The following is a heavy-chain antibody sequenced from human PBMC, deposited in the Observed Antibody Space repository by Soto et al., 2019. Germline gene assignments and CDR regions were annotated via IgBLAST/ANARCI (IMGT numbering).Heavy chain of an antibody. CDR3: AISDARYDHIYFDF. Sequence: SGPTLVNRTPPLTLTWTFFGGSVTTAGGAVGWIRQTQGRSLEWLTLIDYNDDRRFSQSLKTRLTITGDTSKNQVVLSLPNVDPGDTATYFCAISDARYDHIYFDFWGQGIPVTVSS. V-gene: IGHV2-5*01. D-gene: IGHD5-12*01. J-gene: IGHJ4*02. CDR1: GGSVTTAGGA. CDR2: IDYNDDR.